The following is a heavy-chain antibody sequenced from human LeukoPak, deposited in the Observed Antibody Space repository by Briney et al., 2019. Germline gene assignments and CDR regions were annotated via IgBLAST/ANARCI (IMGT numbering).Heavy chain of an antibody. CDR3: ARDMRNWFDP. J-gene: IGHJ5*02. CDR2: ISYDGNNK. CDR1: GFTFSNYA. Sequence: GGSLRLSCAASGFTFSNYAMHWVRQAPGKGLEWVAVISYDGNNKYYTDSVKGRFTISRDNSKNTLYLQMNSLRAEDTAVYYCARDMRNWFDPWGQGTLVTVSS. D-gene: IGHD2-2*01. V-gene: IGHV3-30-3*01.